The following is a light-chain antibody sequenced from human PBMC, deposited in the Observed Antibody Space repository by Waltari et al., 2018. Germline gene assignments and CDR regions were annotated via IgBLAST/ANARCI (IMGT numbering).Light chain of an antibody. CDR1: QSIRSN. J-gene: IGKJ1*01. Sequence: QSPAALPGFPGESATVSCRASQSIRSNLAWYQHKPGQAPRLLIYGASTRATGIPTRFSGSGSGTEFTLTISSLQSEDFAVYFCQQYDNWLGTFGQGTKVEIK. V-gene: IGKV3-15*01. CDR3: QQYDNWLGT. CDR2: GAS.